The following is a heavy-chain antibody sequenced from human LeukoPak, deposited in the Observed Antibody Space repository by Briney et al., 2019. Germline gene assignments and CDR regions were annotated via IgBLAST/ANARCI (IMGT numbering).Heavy chain of an antibody. J-gene: IGHJ5*02. CDR2: IYPGASDT. CDR3: ARHMIHCSGGSCLPAWFDP. Sequence: GESLQISCQGSGYRFTSYWIGCVRQVPGKGLEWMGIIYPGASDTRYSPSFQGQVTISADKSISTAYLQWSSLKASDTAMYYCARHMIHCSGGSCLPAWFDPWGQGTLVTVSS. CDR1: GYRFTSYW. V-gene: IGHV5-51*01. D-gene: IGHD2-15*01.